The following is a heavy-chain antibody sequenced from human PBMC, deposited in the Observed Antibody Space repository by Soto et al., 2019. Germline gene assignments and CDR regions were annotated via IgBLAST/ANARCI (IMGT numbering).Heavy chain of an antibody. CDR1: GFTFSSHD. Sequence: EVQLVESGGGLVQPGGSLRLSCAASGFTFSSHDMHWVRQVTGKGVEWVSGIDSAGDAKYPASVKGRFTISRENAKNSVYHQMNRLRAEDTDMYYCTSGGIWGVSGNWCDTWGQGTLVTVSS. CDR2: IDSAGDA. J-gene: IGHJ5*02. V-gene: IGHV3-13*01. CDR3: TSGGIWGVSGNWCDT. D-gene: IGHD3-10*01.